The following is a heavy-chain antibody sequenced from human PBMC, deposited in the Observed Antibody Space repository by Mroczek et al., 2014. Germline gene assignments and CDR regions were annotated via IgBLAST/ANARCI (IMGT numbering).Heavy chain of an antibody. J-gene: IGHJ4*02. D-gene: IGHD1-1*01. CDR2: IYTSGST. V-gene: IGHV4-61*02. Sequence: QVQLQQWGPGLVKPSQTLSLTCTVSGGSISSGSYYWSWIRQPAGKGLEWIGRIYTSGSTNYNPSLKSRVTISVDTSKNQFSLKLSSVTAADTAVYYCARSTSLESVQLFDYWGQGTLVTVSS. CDR1: GGSISSGSYY. CDR3: ARSTSLESVQLFDY.